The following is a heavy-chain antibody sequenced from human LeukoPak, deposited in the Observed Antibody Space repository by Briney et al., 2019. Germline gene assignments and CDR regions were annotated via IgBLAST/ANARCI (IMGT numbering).Heavy chain of an antibody. D-gene: IGHD2-15*01. CDR1: GFTFSSYA. V-gene: IGHV3-30-3*01. J-gene: IGHJ4*02. Sequence: GGSLRLSCAASGFTFSSYAMHWVRQAPGKGLEWVAVISYDGSNKYYADSVKGRFTIPRDNSKNTLYLQMNSLRAEDTAVYYCARPGVVTGTYYFDYWGQGTLVTVSS. CDR2: ISYDGSNK. CDR3: ARPGVVTGTYYFDY.